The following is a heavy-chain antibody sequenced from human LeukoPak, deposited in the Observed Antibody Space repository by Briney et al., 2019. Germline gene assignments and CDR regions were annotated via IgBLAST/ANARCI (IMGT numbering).Heavy chain of an antibody. CDR3: ARAKRDGTGTWFDP. D-gene: IGHD1/OR15-1a*01. CDR2: INPNSGGT. CDR1: GGTFSSYA. J-gene: IGHJ5*02. Sequence: ASVKVSCKASGGTFSSYAISWVRQAPGQGLEWMGWINPNSGGTNYAQKFQGRVTMTRDTSISTAYMELSRLRSDDTAVYYCARAKRDGTGTWFDPWGQGTLVTVSS. V-gene: IGHV1-2*02.